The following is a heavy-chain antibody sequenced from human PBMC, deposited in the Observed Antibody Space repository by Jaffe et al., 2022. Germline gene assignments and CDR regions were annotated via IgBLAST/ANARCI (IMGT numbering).Heavy chain of an antibody. J-gene: IGHJ4*02. Sequence: QVQLVQSGAEVKKPGASVKVSCKASGYTFTSYYMHWVRQAPGQGLEWMGIINPSGGSTSYAQKFQGRVTMTRDTSTSTVYMELSSLRSEDTAVYYCARTSTVVTPDGALTSVYYFDYWGQGTLVTVSS. V-gene: IGHV1-46*01. D-gene: IGHD2-21*02. CDR3: ARTSTVVTPDGALTSVYYFDY. CDR1: GYTFTSYY. CDR2: INPSGGST.